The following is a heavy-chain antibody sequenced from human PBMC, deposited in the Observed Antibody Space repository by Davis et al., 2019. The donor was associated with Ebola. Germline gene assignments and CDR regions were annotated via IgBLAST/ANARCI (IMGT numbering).Heavy chain of an antibody. CDR3: ARSKGDAISMSYYYYGMDV. D-gene: IGHD3-16*01. CDR1: GFAFSYYS. CDR2: ISSSGDFI. V-gene: IGHV3-21*01. J-gene: IGHJ6*02. Sequence: GGSLRLSCEASGFAFSYYSINWVRQAPGKGLEWVSSISSSGDFIYYADSVKGRFTISRDNAKNSMYLQMNSLRADDTAVYYCARSKGDAISMSYYYYGMDVWGQGTTVTVSS.